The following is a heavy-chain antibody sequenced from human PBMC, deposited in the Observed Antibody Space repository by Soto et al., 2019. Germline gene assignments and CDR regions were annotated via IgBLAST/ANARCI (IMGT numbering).Heavy chain of an antibody. CDR1: GFTFSSYG. CDR2: ISYDGSNK. Sequence: GGSLRLSCAASGFTFSSYGMHWVRQAPGKGLEWVAVISYDGSNKYYADSVKGRFTISRDNSKNTLYLQMNSLRAEDTAVYYCAKDSETTYYYGSGSARAYYFDYWGQGTLVTVSS. CDR3: AKDSETTYYYGSGSARAYYFDY. J-gene: IGHJ4*02. D-gene: IGHD3-10*01. V-gene: IGHV3-30*18.